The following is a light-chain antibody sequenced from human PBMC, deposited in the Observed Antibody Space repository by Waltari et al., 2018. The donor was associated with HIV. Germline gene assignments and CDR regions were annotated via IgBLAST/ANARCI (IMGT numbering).Light chain of an antibody. J-gene: IGLJ2*01. CDR2: EVS. CDR1: SSDLGNYKL. CDR3: CSYAGSSTPV. Sequence: QSALTQPASVSGPPGPAITIPCTGTSSDLGNYKLVSWYQQHPGKAPKLMIYEVSKRPSGVSNRFSGSKSGNTASLTISGLQAEDEADYYCCSYAGSSTPVFGGGTKLTVL. V-gene: IGLV2-23*02.